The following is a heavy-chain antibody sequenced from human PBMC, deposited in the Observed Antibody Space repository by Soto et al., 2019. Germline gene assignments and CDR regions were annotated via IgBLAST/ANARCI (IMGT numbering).Heavy chain of an antibody. CDR1: GGSISSYY. D-gene: IGHD6-13*01. Sequence: QVQLQESGPGLVKPSETLSLTCTVSGGSISSYYWSWIRQPPGKGLDWIGYIYYSGSTNYNTSLKSRVPTSVDPSKNQFSIKLSSVTAADTAVYYCARASIAAAVYYYMDVWGKGTTVTVSS. CDR2: IYYSGST. J-gene: IGHJ6*03. V-gene: IGHV4-59*01. CDR3: ARASIAAAVYYYMDV.